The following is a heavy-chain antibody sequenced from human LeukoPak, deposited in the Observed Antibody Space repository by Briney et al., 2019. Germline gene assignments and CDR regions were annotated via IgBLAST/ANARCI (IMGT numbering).Heavy chain of an antibody. J-gene: IGHJ4*02. CDR1: GFTFSDYY. V-gene: IGHV3-11*04. CDR3: ARDGYCSGGSCYSGGTSPIDY. CDR2: ISSRGSTI. Sequence: GGSLILSCAASGFTFSDYYMSWIRQAPGKGLEWVSDISSRGSTIYYADSVKGRFTISRDNAKNSLYLQMNSLRAEDTAVYYCARDGYCSGGSCYSGGTSPIDYWGQGTLVTVSS. D-gene: IGHD2-15*01.